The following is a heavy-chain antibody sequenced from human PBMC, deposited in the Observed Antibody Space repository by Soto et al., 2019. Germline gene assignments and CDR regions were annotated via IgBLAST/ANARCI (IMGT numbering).Heavy chain of an antibody. CDR3: ARDFLPYYAILTGYYHWFDP. CDR2: ISAYNGNT. V-gene: IGHV1-18*01. D-gene: IGHD3-9*01. CDR1: GYTFTSYG. J-gene: IGHJ5*02. Sequence: QVQLVQSGAEVKKPGASVKVSCKASGYTFTSYGISWVRQAPGQGLEWMGWISAYNGNTNYAQKLQGRVTMTTDTSTSTAYMELRSLRSDDTAVYYCARDFLPYYAILTGYYHWFDPWGQGTLVTVSS.